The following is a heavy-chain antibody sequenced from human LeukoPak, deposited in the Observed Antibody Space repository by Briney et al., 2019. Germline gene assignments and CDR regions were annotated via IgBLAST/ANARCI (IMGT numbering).Heavy chain of an antibody. J-gene: IGHJ6*03. CDR3: ARFYSSGWYYYYYYMDV. CDR1: GYTFTSYG. Sequence: GASVKVSCKPSGYTFTSYGISWVRQAPGQGLEWMGWISAYNGNTNYAQKLQGRVTMTTDTSTSTAYMELRSLRSDDTAVYYCARFYSSGWYYYYYYMDVWGKGTTVAVSS. D-gene: IGHD6-19*01. V-gene: IGHV1-18*01. CDR2: ISAYNGNT.